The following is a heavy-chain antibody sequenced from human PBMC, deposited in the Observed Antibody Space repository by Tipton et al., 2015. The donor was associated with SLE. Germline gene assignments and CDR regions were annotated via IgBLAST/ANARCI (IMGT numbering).Heavy chain of an antibody. CDR3: ARGYYDSSGYYYVRYFDL. CDR2: INHRGST. V-gene: IGHV4-34*01. J-gene: IGHJ2*01. D-gene: IGHD3-22*01. CDR1: GGSFSGYY. Sequence: TLSLTCAVYGGSFSGYYWSWIRQPPGKGLEYIGEINHRGSTNYNPSLKSRVTISVDTSKNQFSLKLSSVTAADTAVYYCARGYYDSSGYYYVRYFDLWGRGTLVTVSS.